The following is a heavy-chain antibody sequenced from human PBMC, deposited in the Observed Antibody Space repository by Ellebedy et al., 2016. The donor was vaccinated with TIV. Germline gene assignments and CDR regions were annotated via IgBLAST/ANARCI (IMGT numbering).Heavy chain of an antibody. CDR2: ISWDGGSR. J-gene: IGHJ4*02. D-gene: IGHD3-3*01. CDR3: AKEGDGENILYFDY. V-gene: IGHV3-43*01. CDR1: GFTFDDYT. Sequence: GGSLRLFXAVSGFTFDDYTMHWVRQAPGKGLEWVSLISWDGGSRDYADSVKGRFTVSRDNSKNFLFLQMNSLTTEDTALYYCAKEGDGENILYFDYWGQGSLVTVSS.